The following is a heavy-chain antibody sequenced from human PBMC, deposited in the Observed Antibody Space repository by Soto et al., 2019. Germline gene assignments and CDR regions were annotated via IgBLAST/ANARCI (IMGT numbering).Heavy chain of an antibody. CDR2: ISAYNGNT. CDR3: ARSYYGSGSYYPYYYYGMDV. D-gene: IGHD3-10*01. J-gene: IGHJ6*02. CDR1: GYTFTSYG. Sequence: QVQLVQSGAEVKKPGASVKVSCKASGYTFTSYGISWVRQAPGQGLEWMGWISAYNGNTNYAQKRQGRVTMTTDTSTSTAYMELRSLRSDATAVYYCARSYYGSGSYYPYYYYGMDVWGQGTTVTVSS. V-gene: IGHV1-18*01.